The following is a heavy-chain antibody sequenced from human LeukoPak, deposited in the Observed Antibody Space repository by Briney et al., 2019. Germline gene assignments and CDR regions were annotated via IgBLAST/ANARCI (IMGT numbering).Heavy chain of an antibody. CDR2: ISYDGSNK. V-gene: IGHV3-30*18. CDR3: AKDSGSPWIQLWLRS. J-gene: IGHJ4*02. D-gene: IGHD5-18*01. CDR1: GFTFSSYG. Sequence: GGSLRLSCAASGFTFSSYGMHWVRQAPGKGLEWVAVISYDGSNKYYADSVKGRSTISRDNSKNTLYLQMNSLRAEDTAVYYCAKDSGSPWIQLWLRSWGQGTLVTVSS.